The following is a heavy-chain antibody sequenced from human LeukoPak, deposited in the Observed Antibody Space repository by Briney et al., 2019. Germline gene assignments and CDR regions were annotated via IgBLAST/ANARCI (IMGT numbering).Heavy chain of an antibody. Sequence: GGSLRLSCAASGFAFSSYAMTWVRPAPDKGLEWVSAISCSDGSTYYADSVKGRFTISRDDSQNTLYLQMNSLSAEDTVVYYCAKVETSGGANCYALDYWGQGTLVTVSS. CDR3: AKVETSGGANCYALDY. J-gene: IGHJ4*02. CDR1: GFAFSSYA. CDR2: ISCSDGST. D-gene: IGHD2-2*01. V-gene: IGHV3-23*01.